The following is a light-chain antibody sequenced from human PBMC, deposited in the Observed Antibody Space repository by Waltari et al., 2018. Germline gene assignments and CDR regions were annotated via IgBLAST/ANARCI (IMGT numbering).Light chain of an antibody. CDR1: SSNIGDYY. CDR2: DNN. CDR3: GTWDSSLSAYI. Sequence: QSVLTQPPSVSGDPGQRVTISCTGSSSNIGDYYVCWYQQFPGTAPKLLIYDNNKRPSGISDRFSGSKSGTSASLTITGLQPGDEADYYCGTWDSSLSAYIFGTGTRLTVL. J-gene: IGLJ1*01. V-gene: IGLV1-51*01.